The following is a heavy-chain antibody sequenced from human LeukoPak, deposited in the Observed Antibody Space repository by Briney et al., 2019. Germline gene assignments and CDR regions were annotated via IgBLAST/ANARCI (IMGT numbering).Heavy chain of an antibody. J-gene: IGHJ4*02. CDR3: ARGPFYSSGWYRAREFDY. Sequence: SGTLSLTCAVSGGSIKSNNWWSWVRQPPGKGLEWIGEIYHSGSINYNPSLESRVTVSVDKSKNQFSLDLTSVTAADTAVYYCARGPFYSSGWYRAREFDYWGQGTLVTVSS. V-gene: IGHV4-4*02. D-gene: IGHD6-19*01. CDR1: GGSIKSNNW. CDR2: IYHSGSI.